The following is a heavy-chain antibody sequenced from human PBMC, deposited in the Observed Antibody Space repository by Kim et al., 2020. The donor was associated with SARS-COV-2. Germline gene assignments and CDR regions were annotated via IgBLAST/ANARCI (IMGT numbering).Heavy chain of an antibody. V-gene: IGHV4-34*01. CDR2: INHSGST. J-gene: IGHJ4*02. CDR3: ARETWIQLAFDY. CDR1: GGSFSGYY. D-gene: IGHD5-18*01. Sequence: SETLSLTCAVYGGSFSGYYWSWIRQPPGKGLEWIGEINHSGSTNYNPSLKSRVTISVDTSKNQFSLKLSSVTAADTAVYYCARETWIQLAFDYWGQGTLV.